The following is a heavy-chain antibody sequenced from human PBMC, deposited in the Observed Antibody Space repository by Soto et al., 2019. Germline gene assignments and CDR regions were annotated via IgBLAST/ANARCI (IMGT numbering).Heavy chain of an antibody. D-gene: IGHD6-13*01. CDR3: ARKDIAGNSVDF. V-gene: IGHV5-51*01. J-gene: IGHJ4*02. Sequence: GESLKISCKSSGYSFTTYWIGWVRQMPGKGLEWMGIIYPGDSDTRYSPSFQGQVTISADKSISTAYLQWSSLKASDSAMFYCARKDIAGNSVDFWGQGTLVTVSS. CDR2: IYPGDSDT. CDR1: GYSFTTYW.